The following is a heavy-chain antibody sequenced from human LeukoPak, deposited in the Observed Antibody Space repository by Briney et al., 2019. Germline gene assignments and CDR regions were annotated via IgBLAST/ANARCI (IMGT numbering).Heavy chain of an antibody. CDR2: INPNSGGT. D-gene: IGHD6-13*01. Sequence: ASVKVSCKASGYTFTGYYMHWVRQAPGQGLEWMGWINPNSGGTNYAQKFQGRVTMTRDTSISTAYMELSSLRAEDTAVYYCAKFGLLRPRYSSSWGVFDYWGQGTLVTVSS. J-gene: IGHJ4*02. CDR3: AKFGLLRPRYSSSWGVFDY. CDR1: GYTFTGYY. V-gene: IGHV1-2*02.